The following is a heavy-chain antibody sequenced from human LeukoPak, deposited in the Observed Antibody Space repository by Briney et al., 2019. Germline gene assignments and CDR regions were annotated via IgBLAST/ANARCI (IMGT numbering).Heavy chain of an antibody. CDR1: EYTFTAYY. CDR3: ARVGQWLVENDWFDP. D-gene: IGHD6-19*01. Sequence: ASVKVSCKASEYTFTAYYVHWVRQAPGQGLEWMGWINPNSGDTNFAQNFQGRVTMTRDTSISTVYMELSRLRSDDTAVYYCARVGQWLVENDWFDPGGQGTLVTVSS. CDR2: INPNSGDT. J-gene: IGHJ5*02. V-gene: IGHV1-2*02.